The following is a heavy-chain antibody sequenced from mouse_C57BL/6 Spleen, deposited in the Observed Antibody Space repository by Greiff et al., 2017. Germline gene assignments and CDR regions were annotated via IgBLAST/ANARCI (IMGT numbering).Heavy chain of an antibody. J-gene: IGHJ4*01. D-gene: IGHD1-1*01. CDR2: IDPENGDT. CDR1: GFNIKDDY. Sequence: EVQLQQSGAELVRPGASVKLSCTASGFNIKDDYMHWVQQRPEQGLEWIGWIDPENGDTEYASKFQGKATITADTSSNTAYLQHSSLTSEDTAVYYCTTDITTVVGRDYAMDYWGQGTSVTVSS. V-gene: IGHV14-4*01. CDR3: TTDITTVVGRDYAMDY.